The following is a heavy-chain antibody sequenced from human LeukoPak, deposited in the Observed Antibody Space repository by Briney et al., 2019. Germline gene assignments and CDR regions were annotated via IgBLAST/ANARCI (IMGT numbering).Heavy chain of an antibody. CDR2: IYSSGST. D-gene: IGHD1-26*01. CDR1: SGSISSYY. J-gene: IGHJ4*02. CDR3: ARSGTYYPDY. Sequence: PSETLSLTCTVSSGSISSYYWSWIRQPPGKGLEWIGYIYSSGSTNYNPSLKSRVTISIDTSRNQFSLNLRSVTAADTAVYYCARSGTYYPDYWGQGTLVTVSS. V-gene: IGHV4-59*01.